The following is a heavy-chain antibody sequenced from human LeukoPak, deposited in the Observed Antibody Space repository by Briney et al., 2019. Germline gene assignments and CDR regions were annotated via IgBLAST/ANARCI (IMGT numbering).Heavy chain of an antibody. J-gene: IGHJ4*02. CDR2: ISGSGGST. D-gene: IGHD3-16*01. V-gene: IGHV3-23*01. Sequence: GGSLRLSCAASGFTFSSYAMSWVRQAPGKGLEWVSAISGSGGSTYYADSVKGRLTISRDNSKNTLYLQMNSLRAEDTAVYYCAKDRIMITFASDYWGQGTLVTVSS. CDR1: GFTFSSYA. CDR3: AKDRIMITFASDY.